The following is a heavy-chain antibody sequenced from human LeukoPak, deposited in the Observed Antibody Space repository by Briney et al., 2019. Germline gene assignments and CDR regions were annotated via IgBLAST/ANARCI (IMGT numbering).Heavy chain of an antibody. D-gene: IGHD2-2*01. V-gene: IGHV1-46*01. CDR2: INPSGGST. CDR1: GYTFTSYH. CDR3: AKGSLGYCSSTSCYSHGAYFDY. Sequence: GASVKVSCKASGYTFTSYHMHWVRQAPGQGLEWMGIINPSGGSTSYAQKFQGRVTMTRDTSTSTVYMELSSLRSEDTAVYYCAKGSLGYCSSTSCYSHGAYFDYWGQGTLVTVSS. J-gene: IGHJ4*02.